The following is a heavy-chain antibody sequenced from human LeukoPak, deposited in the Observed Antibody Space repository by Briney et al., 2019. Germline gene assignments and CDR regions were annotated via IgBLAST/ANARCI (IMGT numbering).Heavy chain of an antibody. J-gene: IGHJ4*02. CDR2: IRYDGSNK. V-gene: IGHV3-30*02. D-gene: IGHD3-10*01. CDR1: GFTFSSYG. Sequence: AGGSLRLSCAASGFTFSSYGMHWVRQAPGKGLEWVAFIRYDGSNKYYADSVKGRFTISRDDSKNTLYLQMNSLRVEDTAVYYCAKEGYYGSGSFPDSWGQGTLVTVSS. CDR3: AKEGYYGSGSFPDS.